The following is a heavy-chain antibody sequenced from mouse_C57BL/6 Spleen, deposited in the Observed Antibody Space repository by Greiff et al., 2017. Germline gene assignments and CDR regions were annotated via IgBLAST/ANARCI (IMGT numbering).Heavy chain of an antibody. Sequence: QVQLQQPGAELVMPGASVKLSCKASGYTFTSYWMHWVKQRPGQGLAWIGEIDPSDSYTNYNQKFKGKSTLTVDKSSSTAYMQLSSLTSEDSAVYYCARGIGNYYAMDYWGQGTSVTVSS. CDR2: IDPSDSYT. CDR3: ARGIGNYYAMDY. D-gene: IGHD2-14*01. CDR1: GYTFTSYW. V-gene: IGHV1-69*01. J-gene: IGHJ4*01.